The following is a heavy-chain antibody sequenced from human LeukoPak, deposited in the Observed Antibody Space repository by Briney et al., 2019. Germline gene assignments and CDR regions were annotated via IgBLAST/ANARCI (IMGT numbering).Heavy chain of an antibody. CDR2: ISSSSSYI. Sequence: KSGGSLRLSCAASGFTFRSYSMTWVRQAPGKGLEWVSSISSSSSYISYADSLKGRFTISRDNSKNTLYLQMNSLRAEDTAVYYCAKDPSMIVVVILDYWGQGTLVTVSS. V-gene: IGHV3-21*04. D-gene: IGHD3-22*01. J-gene: IGHJ4*02. CDR3: AKDPSMIVVVILDY. CDR1: GFTFRSYS.